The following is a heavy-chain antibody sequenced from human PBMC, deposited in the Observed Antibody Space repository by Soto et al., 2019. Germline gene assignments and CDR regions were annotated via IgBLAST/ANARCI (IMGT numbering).Heavy chain of an antibody. CDR2: IWYDGSNK. CDR3: ARDSGGVVLRFTFDP. Sequence: QVQLVESGGGVVQPGRSLRLSCAASGFTFSSYGMHWVRQAPGKGLEWVAVIWYDGSNKYYADSVKGRFTISRDNSKNTLYLQMNSLRAEDTAVYYCARDSGGVVLRFTFDPWGQGTLVTVSS. V-gene: IGHV3-33*01. D-gene: IGHD3-3*01. CDR1: GFTFSSYG. J-gene: IGHJ5*02.